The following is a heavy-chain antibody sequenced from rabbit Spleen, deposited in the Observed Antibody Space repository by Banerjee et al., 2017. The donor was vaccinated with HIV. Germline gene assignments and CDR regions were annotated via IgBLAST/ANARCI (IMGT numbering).Heavy chain of an antibody. V-gene: IGHV1S45*01. CDR1: GVSFSSGYD. Sequence: QEQLVESGGGLVQPGGSLKLSCKASGVSFSSGYDMCWVRQAPGKGLEWIACIYTGNSKTYYASWAKGRFTISKTSSTTVTLQMTSLTVADTATYFCARDAGRGDYIDGVFNLWGPGTLVTVS. CDR2: IYTGNSKT. J-gene: IGHJ4*01. D-gene: IGHD8-1*01. CDR3: ARDAGRGDYIDGVFNL.